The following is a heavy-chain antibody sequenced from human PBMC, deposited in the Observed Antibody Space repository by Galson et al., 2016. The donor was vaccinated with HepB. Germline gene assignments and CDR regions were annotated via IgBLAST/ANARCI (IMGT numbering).Heavy chain of an antibody. CDR3: ARSLGWYFDV. V-gene: IGHV3-21*01. CDR1: GFTFDNYT. CDR2: VSHSSTYV. J-gene: IGHJ2*01. D-gene: IGHD6-6*01. Sequence: SLRLSCAASGFTFDNYTMNWLRQAPGKGLEWVSSVSHSSTYVYYADSVEGRFTISRDNAKNSLYLEMNSLRVKDTAVFYCARSLGWYFDVWGRGTLVTVSS.